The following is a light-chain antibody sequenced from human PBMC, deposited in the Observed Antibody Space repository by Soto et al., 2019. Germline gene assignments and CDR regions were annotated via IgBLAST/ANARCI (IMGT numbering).Light chain of an antibody. J-gene: IGKJ1*01. CDR2: STS. CDR1: QSVSSF. CDR3: QQAYITPPT. Sequence: DIQMTQSPSTLSASVGDIVTINFRASQSVSSFLNWYKQQPGKAPKVLIYSTSTLQTGVPSRFSGSGSGTYFTLTISGLQPEDFATYYCQQAYITPPTFGQGTKVDI. V-gene: IGKV1-39*01.